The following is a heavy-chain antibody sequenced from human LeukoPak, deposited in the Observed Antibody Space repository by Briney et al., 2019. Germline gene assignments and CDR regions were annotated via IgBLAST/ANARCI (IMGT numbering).Heavy chain of an antibody. V-gene: IGHV1-18*01. J-gene: IGHJ6*02. CDR3: AREVEPAAKDHYYGMDV. D-gene: IGHD2-2*01. Sequence: SVTVSCKASGYTVTSYGISWVRQAPGQGLEWMGWISACNGNTNYAQKLQGRVTMTTDTSTSTAYMELSSLRSDDTAVYYCAREVEPAAKDHYYGMDVWGQGTTVTVSS. CDR1: GYTVTSYG. CDR2: ISACNGNT.